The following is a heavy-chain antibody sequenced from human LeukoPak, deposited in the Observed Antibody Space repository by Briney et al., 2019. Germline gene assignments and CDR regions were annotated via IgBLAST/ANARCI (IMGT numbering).Heavy chain of an antibody. J-gene: IGHJ4*02. CDR1: GFTFSSYG. Sequence: GGSLRLSCAASGFTFSSYGMTWVRQAPGKGLEWVSAISGSGGSTYYADSVKGRFTISRDNSKNTLYLQMNSLRAEDTAVYYCARGGPMVRGVISHYFDYWGQGTLVTVSS. CDR3: ARGGPMVRGVISHYFDY. V-gene: IGHV3-23*01. CDR2: ISGSGGST. D-gene: IGHD3-10*01.